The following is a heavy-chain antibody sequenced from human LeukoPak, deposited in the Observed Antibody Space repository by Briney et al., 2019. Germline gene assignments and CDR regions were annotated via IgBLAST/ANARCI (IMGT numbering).Heavy chain of an antibody. D-gene: IGHD3-9*01. Sequence: GGSLRLSCAASGFTVSSNYMSWVRQAPGKGLEWVSVIYSGGSTYYADSVKGRFTISRDNSKNTLYLQMNSLRAEDTAVYYCARVLRYFDSSLGYWGQGTLVTVSS. J-gene: IGHJ4*02. CDR3: ARVLRYFDSSLGY. CDR1: GFTVSSNY. V-gene: IGHV3-53*01. CDR2: IYSGGST.